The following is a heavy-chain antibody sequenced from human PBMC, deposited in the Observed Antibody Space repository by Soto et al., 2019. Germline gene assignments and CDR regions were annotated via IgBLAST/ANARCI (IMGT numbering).Heavy chain of an antibody. J-gene: IGHJ1*01. CDR3: ARGGAYCGGDCYSGYFQH. CDR1: GGTFSSYT. Sequence: QVQLVQSGAEVKKPGSSVKVSCKASGGTFSSYTISWVRQAPGQGLEWMGRIIPNLGIANYAQKFQGRVTITADKASSQAYMELSSMRSEDTAVYYCARGGAYCGGDCYSGYFQHWGQGTLVTVSS. D-gene: IGHD2-21*02. V-gene: IGHV1-69*02. CDR2: IIPNLGIA.